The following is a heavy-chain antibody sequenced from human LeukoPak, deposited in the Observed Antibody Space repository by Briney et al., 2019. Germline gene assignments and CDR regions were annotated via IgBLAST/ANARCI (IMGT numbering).Heavy chain of an antibody. CDR1: GVTFSNSW. CDR3: ARDNFSGGDS. Sequence: GGSLRLSCAASGVTFSNSWMTWVRQAPGKGLEWVANIRRDGSEKNYVDSVKGRFSISRDNAKNSLYLQMNRLRAEDTAVYYCARDNFSGGDSWGQGTLVTVSS. V-gene: IGHV3-7*04. J-gene: IGHJ4*02. CDR2: IRRDGSEK. D-gene: IGHD3-3*01.